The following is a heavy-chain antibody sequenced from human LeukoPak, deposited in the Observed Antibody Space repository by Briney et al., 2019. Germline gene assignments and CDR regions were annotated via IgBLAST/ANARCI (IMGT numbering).Heavy chain of an antibody. J-gene: IGHJ4*02. Sequence: GESLKISCKGSGYSFTNYWIGWVRQMPGKGLEWMGIIYPGDSDTRYSPPFQGQVTISADKSISTAYLEWSSLKASDTAMYYCARSRGGSYWEIDYWGQGTLVTVSS. D-gene: IGHD1-26*01. CDR2: IYPGDSDT. CDR1: GYSFTNYW. CDR3: ARSRGGSYWEIDY. V-gene: IGHV5-51*01.